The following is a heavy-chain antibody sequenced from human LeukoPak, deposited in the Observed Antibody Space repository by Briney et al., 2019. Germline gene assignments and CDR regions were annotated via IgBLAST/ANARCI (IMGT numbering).Heavy chain of an antibody. D-gene: IGHD3-3*01. CDR2: IKQDGSEK. J-gene: IGHJ5*02. Sequence: PGGSLRLSCAASRFTFSSYNMNWVRQAPGKGLEWVASIKQDGSEKHYVDSVKGRFTISRDNAKNSLYLQMNSLRAEDTAVYYCARDRRYDFWSGNNWFDPWGQGTQVTVSS. CDR1: RFTFSSYN. CDR3: ARDRRYDFWSGNNWFDP. V-gene: IGHV3-7*03.